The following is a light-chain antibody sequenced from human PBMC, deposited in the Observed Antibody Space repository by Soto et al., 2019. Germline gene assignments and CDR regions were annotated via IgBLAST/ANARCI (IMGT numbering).Light chain of an antibody. CDR3: QRYNSAPRT. V-gene: IGKV1-27*01. CDR2: GAT. Sequence: DVQMTQSPSSLSASVGDTVTITCRASQGIAVYLAWYQQKPGKPPRLLVFGATLSVSGVPSRFIASGSGTDFTLTISSLQAEDAATYYCQRYNSAPRTFGGGTKVDIK. CDR1: QGIAVY. J-gene: IGKJ4*01.